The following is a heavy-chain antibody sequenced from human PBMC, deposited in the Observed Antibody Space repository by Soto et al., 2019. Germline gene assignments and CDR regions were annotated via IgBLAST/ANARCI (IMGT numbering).Heavy chain of an antibody. D-gene: IGHD3-10*01. CDR1: GGSISSSNW. V-gene: IGHV4-4*02. J-gene: IGHJ5*02. Sequence: QVQLQESGPGLVKPSGTLSLTCPVSGGSISSSNWWSWVRQPPGKGLEWMGEIYHSGSTNYNPSLKRRVTISVAQSKNQFSLKLSSVPAADTAVCYCARSYMVRGVASWFDPWGQGTLVTVSS. CDR2: IYHSGST. CDR3: ARSYMVRGVASWFDP.